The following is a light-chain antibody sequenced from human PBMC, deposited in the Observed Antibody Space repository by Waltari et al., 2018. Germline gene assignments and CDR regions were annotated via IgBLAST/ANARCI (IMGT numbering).Light chain of an antibody. Sequence: QSVLTQPPSASGTPGQRVTISCSGTSSNIGFNTVSWYQQVPGTAPKLLIYTDNQRPSGVPYRFSGSKSGSSASLAISGLQSEDEADYYCAGWDDSLNGWVFGGGTKVTVV. J-gene: IGLJ3*02. CDR1: SSNIGFNT. CDR3: AGWDDSLNGWV. CDR2: TDN. V-gene: IGLV1-44*01.